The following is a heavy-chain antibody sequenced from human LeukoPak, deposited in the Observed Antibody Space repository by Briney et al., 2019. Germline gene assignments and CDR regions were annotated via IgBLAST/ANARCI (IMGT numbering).Heavy chain of an antibody. V-gene: IGHV3-15*07. CDR1: GFTFSSYW. J-gene: IGHJ4*02. CDR3: TTEPRDKYGDFDY. Sequence: AGSLRLSCAASGFTFSSYWMHWVCQVPGKGLEWVGRIKSNADGGTTDYAVPVKDRFSISRDDSKDTLYLQMNSLKTEDTAIYYCTTEPRDKYGDFDYWGQGTLVTVSS. CDR2: IKSNADGGTT. D-gene: IGHD3-10*01.